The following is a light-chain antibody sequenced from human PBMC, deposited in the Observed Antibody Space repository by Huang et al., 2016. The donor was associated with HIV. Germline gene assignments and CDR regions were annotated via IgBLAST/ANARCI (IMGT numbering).Light chain of an antibody. CDR3: QQSFSVPRT. Sequence: DIQMTQSPPSLSASVGDRVTFTCRANQNITKSLNWYQQKPGKAPKLLIYTASTLESGVPSMFSGGGAGSRFTLNITNLQPEDFAIYYCQQSFSVPRTFG. V-gene: IGKV1-39*01. CDR2: TAS. CDR1: QNITKS. J-gene: IGKJ1*01.